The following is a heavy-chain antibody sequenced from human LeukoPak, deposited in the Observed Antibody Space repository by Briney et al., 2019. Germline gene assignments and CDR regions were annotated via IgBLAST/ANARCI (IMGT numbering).Heavy chain of an antibody. CDR1: GGSISSTNHY. CDR3: ARDFYYYGMDV. V-gene: IGHV4-39*02. J-gene: IGHJ6*02. Sequence: PSETLSLTCTVSGGSISSTNHYWSWIRQPPGKGLEWIGVIYYSGSTYYNPSLKSRVTISVDTSKNQFSLKLSSVTAADTAVYYCARDFYYYGMDVWGQGTTVTVSS. CDR2: IYYSGST.